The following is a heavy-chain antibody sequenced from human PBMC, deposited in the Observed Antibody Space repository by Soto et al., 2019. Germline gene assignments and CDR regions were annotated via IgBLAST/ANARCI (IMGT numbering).Heavy chain of an antibody. CDR1: GFTFSSYA. CDR3: AKQASQWLVPQIDY. Sequence: GGSLRLSCAASGFTFSSYAMHWVRQAPGKGLEWVAVISYDGSNKYYADSVKGRFTISRDNSKNTLYLQMNSLRAEDTAVYYCAKQASQWLVPQIDYWGQGTLVTVSS. CDR2: ISYDGSNK. J-gene: IGHJ4*02. D-gene: IGHD6-19*01. V-gene: IGHV3-30*18.